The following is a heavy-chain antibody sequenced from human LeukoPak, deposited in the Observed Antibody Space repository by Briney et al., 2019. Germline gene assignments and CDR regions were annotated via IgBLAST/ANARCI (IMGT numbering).Heavy chain of an antibody. V-gene: IGHV3-23*01. CDR2: INGGGGST. Sequence: PGGSLRLSCAASEFTFSSFAMNWVRQAPGKGLEWVSRINGGGGSTFYADSVKGRFTISRDNAENTLYLQMNSMIADDTAVDYYGKRTVNYPFDFWGQGTLLTVSS. CDR3: GKRTVNYPFDF. CDR1: EFTFSSFA. J-gene: IGHJ4*02. D-gene: IGHD1-7*01.